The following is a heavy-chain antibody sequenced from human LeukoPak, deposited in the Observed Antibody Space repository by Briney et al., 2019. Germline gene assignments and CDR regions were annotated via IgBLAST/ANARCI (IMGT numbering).Heavy chain of an antibody. V-gene: IGHV3-33*01. CDR2: IWYDGSNK. CDR3: ARDGDIVVGPPAIGGLAGLDY. D-gene: IGHD2-2*02. CDR1: GFTFSSYG. Sequence: PGRSLRLSCAASGFTFSSYGMHWVRQAPGKGLEWVAVIWYDGSNKYYADSVKGRFTISRDNSKNTLYLQMNSLRAEDTAVYYCARDGDIVVGPPAIGGLAGLDYWGQGTLVTVSS. J-gene: IGHJ4*02.